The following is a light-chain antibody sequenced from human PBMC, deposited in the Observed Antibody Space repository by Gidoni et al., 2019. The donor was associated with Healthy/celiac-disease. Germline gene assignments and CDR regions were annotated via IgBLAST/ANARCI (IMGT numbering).Light chain of an antibody. Sequence: DLQMIQSPSSLSSSVGDRVTITRRTSQSISSYLNWYQQKPGKAPKLLIYAASSLQSGVPSRFSGSGSGTDFTLTISSLQPEDFATYYCQQSYSTPWTFGQGTKVEIK. CDR3: QQSYSTPWT. CDR2: AAS. CDR1: QSISSY. V-gene: IGKV1-39*01. J-gene: IGKJ1*01.